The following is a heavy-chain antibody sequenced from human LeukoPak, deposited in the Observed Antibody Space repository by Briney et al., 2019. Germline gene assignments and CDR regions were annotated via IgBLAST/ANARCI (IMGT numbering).Heavy chain of an antibody. CDR1: GYTFTSYG. Sequence: ASVKVSCKASGYTFTSYGISWVRQAPGQGLEWMGWINPNSGGTNYAQKFQGRVTMTRDTSISTAYMELSRLRSDDTAVYYCASLIVVVQDAFDIWGQGTMVTVSS. CDR2: INPNSGGT. CDR3: ASLIVVVQDAFDI. D-gene: IGHD3-22*01. J-gene: IGHJ3*02. V-gene: IGHV1-2*02.